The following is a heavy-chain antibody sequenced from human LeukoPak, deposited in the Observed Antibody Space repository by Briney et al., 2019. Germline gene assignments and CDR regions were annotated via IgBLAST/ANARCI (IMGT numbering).Heavy chain of an antibody. CDR1: GFTFSSYA. CDR3: AKDRLWNSLDS. CDR2: ISYDGSNK. D-gene: IGHD1-7*01. V-gene: IGHV3-30-3*01. J-gene: IGHJ4*02. Sequence: GGSLRLSCAASGFTFSSYAMHWVRQAPGKGLEWVAVISYDGSNKYYADSVKGRFTISRDNAKNTLYLQMNSLRDDDTAVYYCAKDRLWNSLDSWGQGTLVTVSS.